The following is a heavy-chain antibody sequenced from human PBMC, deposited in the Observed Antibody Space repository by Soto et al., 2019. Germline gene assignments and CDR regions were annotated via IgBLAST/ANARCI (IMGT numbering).Heavy chain of an antibody. V-gene: IGHV3-30-3*01. CDR3: ARDSAHNGYDAYPPLALGY. D-gene: IGHD5-12*01. CDR2: ILPDGNNK. CDR1: GFSFSTYA. J-gene: IGHJ4*02. Sequence: GGSLRLSCAASGFSFSTYAWHWVRQAPGKXLEWVAVILPDGNNKYNAAPVKGRFTISTDNSNNTLYLQMNSLRAEDTAVYYCARDSAHNGYDAYPPLALGYWGQGTQVTVSS.